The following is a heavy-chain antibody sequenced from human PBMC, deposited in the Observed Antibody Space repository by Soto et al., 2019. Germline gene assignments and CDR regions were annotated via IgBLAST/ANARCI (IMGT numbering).Heavy chain of an antibody. Sequence: SETLSLTCTVSGGSISGYYWSWIRQPPGKGLEWIGYIYYSGSTNYNPSLKSRVTISVDTSKNQFSLKLSSVTAENTAFFYWARHLGYDSSGNYRNWFAPWGQGTLVTVSS. CDR2: IYYSGST. CDR1: GGSISGYY. CDR3: ARHLGYDSSGNYRNWFAP. J-gene: IGHJ5*02. D-gene: IGHD3-22*01. V-gene: IGHV4-59*08.